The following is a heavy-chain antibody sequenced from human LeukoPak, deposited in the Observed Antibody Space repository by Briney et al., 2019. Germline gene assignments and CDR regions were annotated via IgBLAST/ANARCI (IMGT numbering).Heavy chain of an antibody. CDR3: AKGGVLWFGELPYFDS. CDR1: GFTFRSYA. J-gene: IGHJ4*02. D-gene: IGHD3-10*01. CDR2: LSGNAYNT. V-gene: IGHV3-23*01. Sequence: GVPLRRSCAVSGFTFRSYAMNGLRQAPGKGLEWVSGLSGNAYNTYYAVSVKARFTISRDNSKDTLYLQMNSLRAEDTAVYYCAKGGVLWFGELPYFDSWGQGTLVTVSS.